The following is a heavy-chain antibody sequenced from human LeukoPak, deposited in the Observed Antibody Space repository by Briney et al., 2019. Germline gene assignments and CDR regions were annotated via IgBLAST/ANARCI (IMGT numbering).Heavy chain of an antibody. CDR1: GYSLTELT. CDR2: FDPEDGEI. Sequence: ASVKVSCTVSGYSLTELTMQWVRQAPGKGLEWMGGFDPEDGEIMYAQKFQGRVTMTEDTSTNTAYMELSSLRSEDTAVYYCAANDYSEFWGQGTRVTVSS. D-gene: IGHD2-8*01. CDR3: AANDYSEF. J-gene: IGHJ4*02. V-gene: IGHV1-24*01.